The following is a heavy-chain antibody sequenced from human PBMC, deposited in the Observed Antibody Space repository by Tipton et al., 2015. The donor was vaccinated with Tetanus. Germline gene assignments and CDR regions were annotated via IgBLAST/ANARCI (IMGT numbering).Heavy chain of an antibody. Sequence: QVQLVQSGAEVKKPGASVKVSCKASGYTFTSYDINWVRQATGQGLEWMGWMNPNSGNTDYAQKFQGRVTMTRNTSISTAYMLLSSLRSEDTAVYYCARRSGKYYSNYAGYYYYGMDVWGQGTTVTVSS. CDR2: MNPNSGNT. V-gene: IGHV1-8*01. J-gene: IGHJ6*02. CDR3: ARRSGKYYSNYAGYYYYGMDV. CDR1: GYTFTSYD. D-gene: IGHD4-11*01.